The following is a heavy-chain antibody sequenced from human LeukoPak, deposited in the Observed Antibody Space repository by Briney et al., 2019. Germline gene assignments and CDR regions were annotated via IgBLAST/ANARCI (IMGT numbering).Heavy chain of an antibody. Sequence: GGSLRLSCAASGFTFSDYYMSWIRQAPGKGLEWVSYISSSGSTIYYADSVKGRFTISRDNSKNTLYLQMNSLRAEDTAVYYCAITGYYGSGSYLDYWGQGTLVTVSS. CDR3: AITGYYGSGSYLDY. V-gene: IGHV3-11*04. D-gene: IGHD3-10*01. CDR2: ISSSGSTI. J-gene: IGHJ4*02. CDR1: GFTFSDYY.